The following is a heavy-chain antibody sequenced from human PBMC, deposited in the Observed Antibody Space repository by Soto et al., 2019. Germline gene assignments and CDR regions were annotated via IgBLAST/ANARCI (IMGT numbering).Heavy chain of an antibody. CDR1: SGSISSSNL. CDR3: AREYCSSTSCYWGHYFDY. J-gene: IGHJ4*02. Sequence: SETLSLTCAVSSGSISSSNLWSWVRQPPGKGLEWIGEIYHSGSTNYNPSLKSRVTISVDKSKNQFSLKLSSVTAADTAVYYCAREYCSSTSCYWGHYFDYWGQGTLVTVSS. CDR2: IYHSGST. D-gene: IGHD2-2*01. V-gene: IGHV4-4*02.